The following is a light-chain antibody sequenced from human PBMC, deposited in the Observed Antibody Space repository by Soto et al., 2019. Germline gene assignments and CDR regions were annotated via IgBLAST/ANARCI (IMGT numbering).Light chain of an antibody. Sequence: DIQMTQSPSSLSASVGDRVTITCRASQGIRNDLSWYQQKPGEAPKRLVYVASSLDGGVPARFSGSGSGTDFTLTISSLQPEDFATYYCQQSYGTPWTFGQGTKVDIK. J-gene: IGKJ1*01. CDR2: VAS. V-gene: IGKV1-39*01. CDR1: QGIRND. CDR3: QQSYGTPWT.